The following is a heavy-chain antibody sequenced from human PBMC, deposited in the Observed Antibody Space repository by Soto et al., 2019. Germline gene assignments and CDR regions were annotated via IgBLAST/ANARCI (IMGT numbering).Heavy chain of an antibody. V-gene: IGHV5-10-1*01. CDR3: ARHEALEYSSSSIIY. CDR2: IHPGDSNV. J-gene: IGHJ4*02. Sequence: GESLKISCDGSGYSFTHYWITWVRQMPGKGLEWMGRIHPGDSNVDYSPSFRGHVSISADKANTAYLQWSSLKASDTAMYYCARHEALEYSSSSIIYWGQGTLVTVSS. CDR1: GYSFTHYW. D-gene: IGHD6-6*01.